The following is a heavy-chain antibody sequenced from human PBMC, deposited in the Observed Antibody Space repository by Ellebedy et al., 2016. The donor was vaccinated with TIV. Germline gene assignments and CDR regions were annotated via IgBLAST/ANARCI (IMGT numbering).Heavy chain of an antibody. CDR2: MHPNSGAA. CDR1: GYIFTNYD. CDR3: ARGFPLIVVPAARRFDP. V-gene: IGHV1-8*01. J-gene: IGHJ5*02. Sequence: ASVKVSCXASGYIFTNYDINWVRQAPGQGLEWVGWMHPNSGAAGYGQKFEGRVTMTRNTSISTAYMELSSLRSEDTAVYYCARGFPLIVVPAARRFDPWGQGTLVTISS. D-gene: IGHD2-2*01.